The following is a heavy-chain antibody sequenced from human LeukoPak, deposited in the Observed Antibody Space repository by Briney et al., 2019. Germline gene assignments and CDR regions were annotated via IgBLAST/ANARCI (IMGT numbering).Heavy chain of an antibody. D-gene: IGHD3-10*01. Sequence: GASVKVSCKASGGTFSSYAISWVRQAPGQGLEWMGGIIPIFGTANYAQKFQGRVTITADKSTSTAYMELGSLRSEDTAVYYCARDPHYYGSGKNYYFDYWGQGTLVTVSS. J-gene: IGHJ4*02. CDR3: ARDPHYYGSGKNYYFDY. CDR1: GGTFSSYA. V-gene: IGHV1-69*06. CDR2: IIPIFGTA.